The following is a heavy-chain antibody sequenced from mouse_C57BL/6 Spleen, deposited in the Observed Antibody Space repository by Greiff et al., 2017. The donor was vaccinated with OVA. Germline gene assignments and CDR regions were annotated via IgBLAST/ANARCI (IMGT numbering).Heavy chain of an antibody. J-gene: IGHJ2*01. CDR3: EIPTDY. Sequence: VQLQQSGPELVKPGASVKISCKASGYTFTDYYMNWVKQSHGKSLEWIGDINPNNGGTSYNQKFKGKATLTVDKSSSTAYMELRSLTSEDSAVYYCEIPTDYWGQGTTLTVSS. V-gene: IGHV1-26*01. CDR1: GYTFTDYY. CDR2: INPNNGGT.